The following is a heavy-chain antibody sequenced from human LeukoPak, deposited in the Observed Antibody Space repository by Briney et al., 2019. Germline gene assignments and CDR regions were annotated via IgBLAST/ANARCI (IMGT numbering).Heavy chain of an antibody. CDR3: AKMSPKDYDILTGYSGSMDV. V-gene: IGHV3-23*01. CDR1: GFTFSSYA. Sequence: GGSLRLSCAASGFTFSSYATSWVRQAPGKGLEWVSAISGSGGSTYYADSVKGRFTISRDNSKNTLYLQMNSLRAEDTAVYYCAKMSPKDYDILTGYSGSMDVWGQGTTVTVSS. J-gene: IGHJ6*02. CDR2: ISGSGGST. D-gene: IGHD3-9*01.